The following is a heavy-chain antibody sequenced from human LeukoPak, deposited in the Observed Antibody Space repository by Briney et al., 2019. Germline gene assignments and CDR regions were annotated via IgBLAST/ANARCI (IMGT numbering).Heavy chain of an antibody. V-gene: IGHV5-51*01. Sequence: GESLKISCKGSGYSFTSYSIGWVRQMPGKGLEWMGIIYPGDSDTRYSPSFQGQVTMSADKSISTAYLQWSSLKASDSAMYYCARTETYYGSGSYFDAFDIWGQGTMVTVSS. D-gene: IGHD3-10*01. CDR3: ARTETYYGSGSYFDAFDI. CDR1: GYSFTSYS. J-gene: IGHJ3*02. CDR2: IYPGDSDT.